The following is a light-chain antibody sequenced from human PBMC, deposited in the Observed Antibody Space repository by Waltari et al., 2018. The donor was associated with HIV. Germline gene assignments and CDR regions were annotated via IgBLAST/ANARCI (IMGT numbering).Light chain of an antibody. Sequence: QSALTQPPSASGSPGQSVTISCTGTSSDVGGYNYVSWYQQHPGKAPNVMIYEVSRRPSGVPDRFSGSKSGNTASLTVSGLQADDEADYYCSSYAGTNSVVFGGGTKLTVL. V-gene: IGLV2-8*01. J-gene: IGLJ2*01. CDR2: EVS. CDR1: SSDVGGYNY. CDR3: SSYAGTNSVV.